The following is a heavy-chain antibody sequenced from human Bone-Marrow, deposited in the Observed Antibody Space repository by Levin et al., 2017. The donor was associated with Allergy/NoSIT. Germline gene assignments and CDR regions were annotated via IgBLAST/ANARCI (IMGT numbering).Heavy chain of an antibody. CDR1: GFSLSTSGMC. Sequence: SGPTLVKPTQTLTLTCTFSGFSLSTSGMCVSWIRQPPGKALEWLARIDWDEDKYYSTSLKTRLTISKDTSKNQVVLTMTNMDPVDPATYSCARMPYGDYVPNAFALWGHWTMVTVSS. D-gene: IGHD4-17*01. CDR2: IDWDEDK. V-gene: IGHV2-70*11. J-gene: IGHJ3*01. CDR3: ARMPYGDYVPNAFAL.